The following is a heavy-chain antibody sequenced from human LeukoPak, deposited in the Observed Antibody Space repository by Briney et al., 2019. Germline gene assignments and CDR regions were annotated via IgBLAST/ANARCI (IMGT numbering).Heavy chain of an antibody. CDR2: IYYSGST. J-gene: IGHJ4*02. V-gene: IGHV4-59*01. CDR3: ARVVRGSGSCPDY. CDR1: GGSISSYY. Sequence: SETLSLTCTVSGGSISSYYWSWIRQPPGKGLEWIGYIYYSGSTNYNPSLKSRVTISVDTSKNQFSLKLSSVTAADTAVYYCARVVRGSGSCPDYWGQGTLVTVSS. D-gene: IGHD3-10*01.